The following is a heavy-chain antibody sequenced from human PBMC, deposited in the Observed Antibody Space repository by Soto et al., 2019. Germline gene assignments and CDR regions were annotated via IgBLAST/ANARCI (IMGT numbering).Heavy chain of an antibody. Sequence: QVTLKESGPVLVKPTETLTLTCTVSGFSLSNARMGVSWIRQPPGKALEWLAHIFSNDEKSYSTSLKSRLTISKDTSKGQVGVTMTNREPGDTATYECARWTGYCTNGVCSGYYGMDVWGQGTTVTVSS. J-gene: IGHJ6*02. CDR2: IFSNDEK. CDR3: ARWTGYCTNGVCSGYYGMDV. CDR1: GFSLSNARMG. D-gene: IGHD2-8*01. V-gene: IGHV2-26*01.